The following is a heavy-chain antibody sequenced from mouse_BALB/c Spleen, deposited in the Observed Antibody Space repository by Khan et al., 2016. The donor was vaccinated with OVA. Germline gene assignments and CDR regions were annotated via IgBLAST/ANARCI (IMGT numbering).Heavy chain of an antibody. CDR1: GYTFTTYW. V-gene: IGHV1-7*01. CDR3: TRDRMDY. Sequence: QVRLQQSGAELAKPGASVQMSCKASGYTFTTYWMHWVKQRPGQGLEWIGYINPTSGYTDYSENFKDKATLSADKSSSTAYMQLSRLTSEDSAVYYCTRDRMDYWGQGTTLTVSS. J-gene: IGHJ2*01. CDR2: INPTSGYT.